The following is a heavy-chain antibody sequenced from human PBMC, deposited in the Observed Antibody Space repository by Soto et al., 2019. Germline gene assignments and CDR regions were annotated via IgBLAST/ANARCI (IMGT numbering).Heavy chain of an antibody. CDR1: GGSISSYY. D-gene: IGHD4-17*01. Sequence: PSETLSLTCTVSGGSISSYYWSWIRQPPGKGLEWIGYIYYSGSTNYNPSLKSRVTISVDTSKNQFSLKLSSVTAADTAVYYCARPRGDYGVPDAFDIWGQGTMVPVSS. V-gene: IGHV4-59*08. CDR2: IYYSGST. J-gene: IGHJ3*02. CDR3: ARPRGDYGVPDAFDI.